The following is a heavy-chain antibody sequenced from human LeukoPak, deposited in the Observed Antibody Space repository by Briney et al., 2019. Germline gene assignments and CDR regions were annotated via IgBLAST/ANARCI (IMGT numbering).Heavy chain of an antibody. V-gene: IGHV4-39*01. CDR1: GGSISSSSYY. J-gene: IGHJ6*03. CDR3: ARPADILTGYDYMDV. D-gene: IGHD3-9*01. Sequence: SETLSLTCTVSGGSISSSSYYWGWIRQPPGKGLEWIGSIYYSGSTYYNPSLKSRVTISVDTSKNQFSLKLSSVTAADTAVYYCARPADILTGYDYMDVWGKGTTVTISS. CDR2: IYYSGST.